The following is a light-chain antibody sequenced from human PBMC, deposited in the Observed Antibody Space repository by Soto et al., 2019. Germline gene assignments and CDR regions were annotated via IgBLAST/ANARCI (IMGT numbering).Light chain of an antibody. J-gene: IGKJ4*01. CDR1: QSAANSY. CDR3: QQYSDWPLT. Sequence: EIVMTQSPVTLSVSPGERATLSCRASQSAANSYLAWYQQKPGQAPRLLIFGASTRAAGIPARFSGSGSGTEFTLTISSLQSEDFAVYYCQQYSDWPLTFGGGTKVEIK. V-gene: IGKV3-15*01. CDR2: GAS.